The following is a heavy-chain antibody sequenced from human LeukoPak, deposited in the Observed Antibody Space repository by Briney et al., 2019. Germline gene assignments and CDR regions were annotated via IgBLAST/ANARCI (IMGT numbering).Heavy chain of an antibody. CDR3: ARVHGSGSYSLS. CDR2: MNPNSGNT. D-gene: IGHD3-10*01. V-gene: IGHV1-8*03. J-gene: IGHJ5*02. Sequence: ASVKVSCKASGYTFTSYDINWVRQATGQGLEWMGWMNPNSGNTGYAQKFQGRVTITRNTSINTAYMELSSLRSEDTAVYYCARVHGSGSYSLSWGQGTLVTVSS. CDR1: GYTFTSYD.